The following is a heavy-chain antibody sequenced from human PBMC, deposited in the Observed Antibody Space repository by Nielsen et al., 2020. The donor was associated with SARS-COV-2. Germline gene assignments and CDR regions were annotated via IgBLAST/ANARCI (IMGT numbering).Heavy chain of an antibody. CDR2: ISSSSSTI. D-gene: IGHD6-6*01. V-gene: IGHV3-48*01. CDR1: GFTFSSYS. CDR3: ARDPPKYSSSSEGDFDY. J-gene: IGHJ4*02. Sequence: GESLKISCAASGFTFSSYSMNWVRQAPGKGLEWVSYISSSSSTIYYADSVKGRFTISRDNAKNSLYLQMNSLRGEDTAVYYCARDPPKYSSSSEGDFDYWGQGTLVTVSS.